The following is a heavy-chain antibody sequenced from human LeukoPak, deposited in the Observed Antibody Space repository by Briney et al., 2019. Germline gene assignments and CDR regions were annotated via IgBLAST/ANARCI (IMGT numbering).Heavy chain of an antibody. D-gene: IGHD6-13*01. V-gene: IGHV3-21*01. Sequence: PGGSLRLSCAASGFTFSSYSMNWVRQAPGKGLEWVSSISSSSSYIYYADSVKGRFTISRDNAKNSLYLQMNSLRAEDTAVYYCARLWWQYSRDHRGTGVYYYYYYGMDAWGQGTTVTVSS. CDR3: ARLWWQYSRDHRGTGVYYYYYYGMDA. CDR2: ISSSSSYI. CDR1: GFTFSSYS. J-gene: IGHJ6*02.